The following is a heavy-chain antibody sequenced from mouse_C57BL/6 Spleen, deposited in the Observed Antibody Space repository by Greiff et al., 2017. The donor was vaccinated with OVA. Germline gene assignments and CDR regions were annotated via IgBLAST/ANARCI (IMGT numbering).Heavy chain of an antibody. CDR2: ISYDGSN. Sequence: EVQLQESGPGLVKPSQSLSLTCSVTGYSITSGYYWNWIRQFPGNKLEWMGYISYDGSNNYNPSLKNRISITRDTSKNQFFLKLNSVTTEDTATYYCARERGRTGTGYCDVWGTGTTVTVSS. J-gene: IGHJ1*03. CDR1: GYSITSGYY. V-gene: IGHV3-6*01. CDR3: ARERGRTGTGYCDV. D-gene: IGHD4-1*01.